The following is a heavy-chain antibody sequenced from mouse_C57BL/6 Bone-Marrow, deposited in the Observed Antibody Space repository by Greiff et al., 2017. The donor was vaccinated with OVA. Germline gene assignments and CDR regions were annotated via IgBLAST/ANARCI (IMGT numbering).Heavy chain of an antibody. CDR1: GFNITDYY. CDR2: IDPEDGDT. J-gene: IGHJ2*01. CDR3: TCYRGYFDY. Sequence: VQLQQSGAELVRPGASVKLSCTASGFNITDYYMHWVKQRPEQGLEWIGRIDPEDGDTEYAPKFQGKATLTADTSSNTAYLQLSSLTSEDSAVDYYTCYRGYFDYGGQGTTLTVSS. V-gene: IGHV14-1*01.